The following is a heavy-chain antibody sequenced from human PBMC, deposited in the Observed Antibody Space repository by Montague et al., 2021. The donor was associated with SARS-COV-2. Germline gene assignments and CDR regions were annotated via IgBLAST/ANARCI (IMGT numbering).Heavy chain of an antibody. CDR2: IYYSGST. J-gene: IGHJ3*02. CDR1: GGSISSGDSF. D-gene: IGHD3-22*01. Sequence: TLSLTCTVSGGSISSGDSFWSWIRQHPGKGLEWIGYIYYSGSTYYNPSLKSRVTISVDTSKNQFSLKLSSVTAADTAVYYCARAGTITMIVVVIDAFDIWGQGTMVTVSS. CDR3: ARAGTITMIVVVIDAFDI. V-gene: IGHV4-31*03.